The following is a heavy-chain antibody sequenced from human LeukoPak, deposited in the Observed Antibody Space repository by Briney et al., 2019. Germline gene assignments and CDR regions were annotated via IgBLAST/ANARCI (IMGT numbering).Heavy chain of an antibody. V-gene: IGHV4-39*07. Sequence: SETLSLTCTVSGGSISSSSYYWGWIRQPPGKGLEWIGSIYYSGSTYYNPSLKSRVTISVDTSKNQFSLKLSSVTAADTAVYYCARVSSSWGPNLGDYYYYYMDVWGTGTTVTISS. CDR2: IYYSGST. CDR3: ARVSSSWGPNLGDYYYYYMDV. CDR1: GGSISSSSYY. D-gene: IGHD6-13*01. J-gene: IGHJ6*03.